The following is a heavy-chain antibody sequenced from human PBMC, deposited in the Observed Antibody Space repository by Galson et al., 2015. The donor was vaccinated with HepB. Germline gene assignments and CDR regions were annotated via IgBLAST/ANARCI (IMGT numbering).Heavy chain of an antibody. CDR2: IKQDGSEK. J-gene: IGHJ3*02. D-gene: IGHD2-21*01. CDR3: ARDCSGDEDAFDI. V-gene: IGHV3-7*03. CDR1: GFTFSSYW. Sequence: SLRLSCAASGFTFSSYWMSWVRQAPGKGLEWVANIKQDGSEKYYVDSVKGRFTISRDNAKNSLYLQMNSLRAEDTAVYYCARDCSGDEDAFDIWGQGTMVTVSS.